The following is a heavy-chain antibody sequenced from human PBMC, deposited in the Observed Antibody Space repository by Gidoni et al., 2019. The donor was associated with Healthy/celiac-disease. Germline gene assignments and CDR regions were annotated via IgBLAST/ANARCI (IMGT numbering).Heavy chain of an antibody. CDR1: GGSISTSSYS. D-gene: IGHD3-10*01. CDR2: IYYSGST. Sequence: QLQLQESGTGLVKPSETLSLTCTVSGGSISTSSYSWGWIRQPPGKGLEWIGSIYYSGSTYYNPSLKSRVTISVDTSKNQFSLKLSSVTAADTAVYYCAREGITIRRIRDYNWFDPWGQGTLVTVSS. J-gene: IGHJ5*02. CDR3: AREGITIRRIRDYNWFDP. V-gene: IGHV4-39*07.